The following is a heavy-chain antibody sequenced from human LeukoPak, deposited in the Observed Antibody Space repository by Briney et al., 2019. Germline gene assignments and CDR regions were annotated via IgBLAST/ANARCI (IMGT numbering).Heavy chain of an antibody. V-gene: IGHV3-7*01. CDR1: GFTFSSYW. CDR3: ARDQFSGYYDY. J-gene: IGHJ4*02. CDR2: IKEDGTEK. Sequence: PRGSLRLSCAASGFTFSSYWMTWVRQAPTKGREWVANIKEDGTEKFYVDSVKGRFTISRDNAKNSLYLQINSLRAEDTAVYHCARDQFSGYYDYWGQGTLVTVSS. D-gene: IGHD3-22*01.